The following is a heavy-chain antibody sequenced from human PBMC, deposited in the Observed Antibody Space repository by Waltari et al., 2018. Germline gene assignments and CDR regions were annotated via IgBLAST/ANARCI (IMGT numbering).Heavy chain of an antibody. Sequence: EVQLVESGGGLVQPGRSLRLSCTASGFTFGDYAMRWVRQAPGKGLEWVGFIRSKAYGGTTEYAASVKGRFTISRDDSKSIAYLQMNSLKTEDTAVYYCTRVWGILYWWSPSAHYMDVWGKGTTVTVSS. CDR1: GFTFGDYA. CDR2: IRSKAYGGTT. J-gene: IGHJ6*03. CDR3: TRVWGILYWWSPSAHYMDV. D-gene: IGHD2-8*02. V-gene: IGHV3-49*04.